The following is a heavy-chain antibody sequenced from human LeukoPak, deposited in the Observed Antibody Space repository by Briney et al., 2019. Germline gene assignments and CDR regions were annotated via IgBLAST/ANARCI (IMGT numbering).Heavy chain of an antibody. D-gene: IGHD1-14*01. CDR1: GFGFSNYD. CDR3: ARDLNREDFDY. Sequence: GGSLRLSCAASGFGFSNYDMHWVRQAPGKGLEWVAIIWLDGSATYYGDSVKGRFTISGDNSKNILYLQMNDLRVEDTAVYYCARDLNREDFDYWGQGTLVAVSS. J-gene: IGHJ4*02. V-gene: IGHV3-33*01. CDR2: IWLDGSAT.